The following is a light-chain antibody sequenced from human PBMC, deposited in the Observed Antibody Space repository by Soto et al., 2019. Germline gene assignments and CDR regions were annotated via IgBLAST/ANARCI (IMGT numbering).Light chain of an antibody. V-gene: IGLV2-8*01. CDR1: SSDVGGYNY. Sequence: QSALTQPPSASGSPGQSVTISCTGTSSDVGGYNYVSWYQQQPGKAPKLMIYEVSKRPSGVPDRFSGSKSGNTASLTVSGLQAEDEADYYGSSYAGSNNLVFGGGTKLTVL. CDR2: EVS. CDR3: SSYAGSNNLV. J-gene: IGLJ2*01.